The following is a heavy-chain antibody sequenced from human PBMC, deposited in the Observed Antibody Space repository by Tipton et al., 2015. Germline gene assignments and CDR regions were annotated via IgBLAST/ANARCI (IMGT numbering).Heavy chain of an antibody. CDR3: ARFDCSGGNCYSDGMDV. Sequence: SLRLSCAASGFTFDDYAMHWVRQAPGKGLEWVSGISWNSGHIDYAASVKGRFTISRDNAKKSLYLQMNSLRDEDTAVYYCARFDCSGGNCYSDGMDVWGQGTTVTVSS. CDR1: GFTFDDYA. D-gene: IGHD2-15*01. V-gene: IGHV3-9*01. J-gene: IGHJ6*02. CDR2: ISWNSGHI.